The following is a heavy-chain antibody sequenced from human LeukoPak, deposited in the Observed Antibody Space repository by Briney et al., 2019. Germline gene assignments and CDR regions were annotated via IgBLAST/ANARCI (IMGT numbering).Heavy chain of an antibody. D-gene: IGHD2-2*02. CDR1: GFTFSSYE. Sequence: GGSLRLPCAASGFTFSSYEMNWVRQAPGKGLEWVSYISSSGTTIYYVDSVKGRFTISRDNAKNSLYLQMNSLRAEDTAVYYCARDSGGKYQLRYLTYFDYWGQGTLVTVSS. CDR2: ISSSGTTI. V-gene: IGHV3-48*03. J-gene: IGHJ4*02. CDR3: ARDSGGKYQLRYLTYFDY.